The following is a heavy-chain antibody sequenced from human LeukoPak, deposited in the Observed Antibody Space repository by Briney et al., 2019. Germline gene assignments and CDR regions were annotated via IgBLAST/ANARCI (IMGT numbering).Heavy chain of an antibody. CDR2: INPDSGGT. CDR3: ARRPNGFDAFDI. CDR1: GYTFTGYY. J-gene: IGHJ3*02. Sequence: GASVKVSCKASGYTFTGYYMHWVRQAPGQGLEWMGWINPDSGGTNYAQKFQGRVTMTRDTSISTAYMELNRLRSDDTAVYYCARRPNGFDAFDIWGQGTIVTVSS. D-gene: IGHD4-17*01. V-gene: IGHV1-2*02.